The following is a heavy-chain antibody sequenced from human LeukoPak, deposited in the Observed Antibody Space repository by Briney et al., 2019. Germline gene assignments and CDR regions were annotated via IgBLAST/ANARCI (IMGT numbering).Heavy chain of an antibody. V-gene: IGHV3-21*01. CDR1: GFTFSSYS. CDR3: ARDLVPAAIYERNWFDP. D-gene: IGHD2-2*02. Sequence: PGGSLRLSCAASGFTFSSYSMNWVRQAPGKGLEWVSSISSSSSYIYYADSVKGRFTISRDNAKNSLYLQMNSLRAEDTAVYYCARDLVPAAIYERNWFDPWDQGTLVTVSS. J-gene: IGHJ5*02. CDR2: ISSSSSYI.